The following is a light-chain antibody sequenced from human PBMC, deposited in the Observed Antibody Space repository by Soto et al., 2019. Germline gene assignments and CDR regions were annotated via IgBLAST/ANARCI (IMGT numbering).Light chain of an antibody. CDR2: SNS. V-gene: IGLV1-44*01. J-gene: IGLJ1*01. CDR1: NSNIGSHT. CDR3: ASWDDNLQV. Sequence: QSVLTQPPSASGTPGQRVTISCSGSNSNIGSHTVNWYQQLPGTAPKLLIYSNSQRPLGVPVRFSGSKSGTSASLAISGLQSEDAADYYCASWDDNLQVFGLGTKLTVL.